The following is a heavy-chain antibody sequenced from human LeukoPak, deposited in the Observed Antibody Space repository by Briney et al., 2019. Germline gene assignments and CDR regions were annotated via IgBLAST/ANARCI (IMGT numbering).Heavy chain of an antibody. CDR2: IYYSGST. CDR1: GGSIRNHY. D-gene: IGHD3-16*01. CDR3: ALGGYYMDV. Sequence: TLALTRTSSGGSIRNHYWSWIPQPPWKGLEWIGYIYYSGSTNYNPSLKSRVTISVDTSKNQFSLKLSSVTAADTAVYYCALGGYYMDVWGKGTTVTVSS. J-gene: IGHJ6*03. V-gene: IGHV4-59*11.